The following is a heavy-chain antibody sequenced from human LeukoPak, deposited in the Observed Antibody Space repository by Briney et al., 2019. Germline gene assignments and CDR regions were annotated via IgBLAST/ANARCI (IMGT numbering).Heavy chain of an antibody. D-gene: IGHD3-10*01. CDR1: GGTFSSYA. J-gene: IGHJ4*02. CDR3: AITYYYGSGNIDY. V-gene: IGHV1-69*04. CDR2: IIPILGIA. Sequence: SVKVSCKASGGTFSSYAISWVRQAPGQGLEWMGRIIPILGIANYAQKFQGRATITADKSTSTAYMELSSLRSEDTAVYYCAITYYYGSGNIDYWGQGTLVTVSS.